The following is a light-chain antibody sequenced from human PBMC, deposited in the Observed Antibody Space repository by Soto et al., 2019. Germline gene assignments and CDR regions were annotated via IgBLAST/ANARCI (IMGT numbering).Light chain of an antibody. CDR1: QRVGSNY. J-gene: IGKJ5*01. Sequence: ELVLTQSPANLSVSPGERATLSCRASQRVGSNYLAWYQQKPGQAPRLLIFGISARATGVPARFSGSGSGTEFTLTISDLQSEDFEVYYCQQYTSWPITFGQGTRLEIK. CDR2: GIS. CDR3: QQYTSWPIT. V-gene: IGKV3-15*01.